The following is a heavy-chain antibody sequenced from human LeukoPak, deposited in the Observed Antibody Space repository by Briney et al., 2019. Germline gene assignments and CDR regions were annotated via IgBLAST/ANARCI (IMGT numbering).Heavy chain of an antibody. CDR2: ISSSSSYI. Sequence: GRSLRLSCAASGFTFDDYAMHWVRQAPGKGLEWVSSISSSSSYIYYADSVKGRFTISRDNAKNSLYLQMNSLRAEDTAVYYCASSGWAAAGRFDYWGQGTLVTVSS. CDR3: ASSGWAAAGRFDY. D-gene: IGHD6-13*01. J-gene: IGHJ4*02. V-gene: IGHV3-21*01. CDR1: GFTFDDYA.